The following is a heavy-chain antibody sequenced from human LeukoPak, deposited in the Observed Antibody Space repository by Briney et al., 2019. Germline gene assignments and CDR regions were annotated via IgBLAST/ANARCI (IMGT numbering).Heavy chain of an antibody. CDR1: GYSISSGYY. D-gene: IGHD3-10*01. CDR3: ARGYGSGRHNWFDP. J-gene: IGHJ5*02. Sequence: SETLSLTCTVSGYSISSGYYWGWIRQPPGKGLEWIGSIYHSGSTYYNPSLKSRVTISVDTSKNQFSLKLSSVTAADTAVYYCARGYGSGRHNWFDPWGQGTLVTVSS. V-gene: IGHV4-38-2*02. CDR2: IYHSGST.